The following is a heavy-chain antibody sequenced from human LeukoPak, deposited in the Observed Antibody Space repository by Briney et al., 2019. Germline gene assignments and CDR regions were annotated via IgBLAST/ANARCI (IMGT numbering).Heavy chain of an antibody. V-gene: IGHV3-23*01. CDR1: GFTFSSYA. CDR2: ISGSGGST. Sequence: GGSLRLSCAASGFTFSSYAMSWVRQAPGKGLEWVSAISGSGGSTYYADSVKGRFTISRDNSKNTLYLQMNSLRAEDTAVYYCRTVTNQAYFDYWGQGTLVTVSS. D-gene: IGHD4-17*01. J-gene: IGHJ4*02. CDR3: RTVTNQAYFDY.